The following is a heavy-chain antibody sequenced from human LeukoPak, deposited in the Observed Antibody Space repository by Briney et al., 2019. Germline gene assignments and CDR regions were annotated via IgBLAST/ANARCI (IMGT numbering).Heavy chain of an antibody. V-gene: IGHV4-34*01. J-gene: IGHJ4*02. CDR3: ARAGWFGELYGPLDF. CDR1: GLSFSNYA. Sequence: GSLRLSCADSGLSFSNYAMYWVRQSPGKGLEWIGEINHSGSTNYNPSLKSRVTISVDPSKNQFSLKLTSVIAADTALYYCARAGWFGELYGPLDFWGQGTLFTVSS. D-gene: IGHD3-10*01. CDR2: INHSGST.